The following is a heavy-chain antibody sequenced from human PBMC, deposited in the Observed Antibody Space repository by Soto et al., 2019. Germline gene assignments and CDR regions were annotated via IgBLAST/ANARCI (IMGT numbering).Heavy chain of an antibody. Sequence: GGSLRLSCAASGFSVSSNYMSWVRQAPGKGLEWVSVIYSGGKTYYADSVKGRFTISRDNSKKTLYLQMNSLRAEDTAVYYCARAHGVDCSGGGCDNYYYYGMDVWGQGTTVTVS. CDR3: ARAHGVDCSGGGCDNYYYYGMDV. J-gene: IGHJ6*02. CDR1: GFSVSSNY. CDR2: IYSGGKT. V-gene: IGHV3-53*01. D-gene: IGHD2-15*01.